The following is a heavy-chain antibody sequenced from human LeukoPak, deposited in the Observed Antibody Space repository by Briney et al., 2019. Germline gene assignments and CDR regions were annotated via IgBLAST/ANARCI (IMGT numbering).Heavy chain of an antibody. Sequence: GGCLRLSCAASGFTFSSYAMSWDRQAPGKGLEWVSTISGSGGSTYYADSVKGRFTISRDNSKNTLYLQMNSLRAEDRAVYHCAKDWPSEWQQLPDYDAVDIWGRGKMLTVSS. D-gene: IGHD6-13*01. J-gene: IGHJ3*02. CDR2: ISGSGGST. V-gene: IGHV3-23*01. CDR3: AKDWPSEWQQLPDYDAVDI. CDR1: GFTFSSYA.